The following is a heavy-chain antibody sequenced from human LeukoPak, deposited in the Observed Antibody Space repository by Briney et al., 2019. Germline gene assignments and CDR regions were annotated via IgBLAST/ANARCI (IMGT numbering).Heavy chain of an antibody. V-gene: IGHV1-46*01. CDR3: ARSIGSEHYYDSSGYSDFDY. CDR1: GYTFTSYY. J-gene: IGHJ4*02. D-gene: IGHD3-22*01. CDR2: INPSGGST. Sequence: ASVKVSCKASGYTFTSYYIHWVRQAPGQGLEWMGIINPSGGSTSYAQRFQGRVTMTRDTSTSTVYMELSSLRSEDTAVYYCARSIGSEHYYDSSGYSDFDYWGQGTLVTVSS.